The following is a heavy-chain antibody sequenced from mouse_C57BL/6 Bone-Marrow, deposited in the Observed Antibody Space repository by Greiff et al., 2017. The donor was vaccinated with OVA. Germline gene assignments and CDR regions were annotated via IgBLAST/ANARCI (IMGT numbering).Heavy chain of an antibody. D-gene: IGHD2-12*01. Sequence: QVQLKESGPGLVQPSQSLSITCTVSGFSLTSYGVHWVRQSPGKGLEWLGVIWRGGSTDYNAAFMSRLSITKDNSKSQVFFKMNSLQADDTAIYYCAKNYDGGDYDAMDYWGQGTSVTVSS. CDR3: AKNYDGGDYDAMDY. CDR2: IWRGGST. CDR1: GFSLTSYG. V-gene: IGHV2-5*01. J-gene: IGHJ4*01.